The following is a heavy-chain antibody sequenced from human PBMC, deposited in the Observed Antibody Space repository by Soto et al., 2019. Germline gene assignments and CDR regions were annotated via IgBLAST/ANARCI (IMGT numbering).Heavy chain of an antibody. J-gene: IGHJ2*01. Sequence: EVQLVESGRGLVQPGVSLRLSCAASGFTFSNFDMHWVRQTTGKCLEWVSAIEIAGATYYADSVKGRFTISREKATNSLYLQMNSLRADDTAVYYCARAARWLQSRYFDLWGRGTLVTVSS. CDR1: GFTFSNFD. CDR3: ARAARWLQSRYFDL. CDR2: IEIAGAT. D-gene: IGHD5-12*01. V-gene: IGHV3-13*04.